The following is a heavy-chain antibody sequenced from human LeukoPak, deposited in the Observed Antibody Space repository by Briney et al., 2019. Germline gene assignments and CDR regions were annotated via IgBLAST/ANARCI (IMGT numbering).Heavy chain of an antibody. CDR3: AKVPYYYDSSGYSNYYFDY. D-gene: IGHD3-22*01. Sequence: GGSLRLSCAASGFTFDDYVMHWVRQAPGKGLEWVSGISWNSGSIGYADSVKGRFTISRDNAKNSLYLQMNSLRAEDTALYYCAKVPYYYDSSGYSNYYFDYWGQGTLVTVSS. J-gene: IGHJ4*02. CDR2: ISWNSGSI. V-gene: IGHV3-9*01. CDR1: GFTFDDYV.